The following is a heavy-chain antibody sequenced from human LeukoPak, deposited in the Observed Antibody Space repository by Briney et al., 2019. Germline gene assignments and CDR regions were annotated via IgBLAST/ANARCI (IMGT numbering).Heavy chain of an antibody. J-gene: IGHJ5*02. CDR3: AKERMYNNGWFSP. Sequence: QPGGSLRLSCAASGFTFSSYAMHWVRQAPGKGLEWVAVISYDGSNKYYADSVKGRFTISRDNSKDTLYLQMDSLRAEDTAVYYCAKERMYNNGWFSPWGQGTLVTVSS. V-gene: IGHV3-30-3*01. CDR1: GFTFSSYA. D-gene: IGHD1-14*01. CDR2: ISYDGSNK.